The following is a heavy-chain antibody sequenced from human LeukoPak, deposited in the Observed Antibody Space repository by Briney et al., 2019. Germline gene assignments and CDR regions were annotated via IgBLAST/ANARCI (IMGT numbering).Heavy chain of an antibody. Sequence: SETLSLTCTVSGASVSNASYWSWIRQPPGKGVEWIAHIYNGVNTNYNPSLKGRVTISVDTSKNQFSLRLNSVTAADTAVYYCARSRAFNSGAFDPWGQGSLVTVSS. CDR3: ARSRAFNSGAFDP. D-gene: IGHD1-26*01. J-gene: IGHJ5*02. V-gene: IGHV4-61*01. CDR1: GASVSNASY. CDR2: IYNGVNT.